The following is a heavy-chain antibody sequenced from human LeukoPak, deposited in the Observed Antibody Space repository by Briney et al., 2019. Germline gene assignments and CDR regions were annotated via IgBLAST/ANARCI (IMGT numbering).Heavy chain of an antibody. CDR2: INGEGSNT. D-gene: IGHD2-15*01. CDR3: ARSKSWYSTDACDI. Sequence: AESLTLSCPASGFTFSSDWMHWVRQPQGKGLGWVSRINGEGSNTTYADSVKGRFTIARDNAKNMLYLHMNSLRAEDTAVYHCARSKSWYSTDACDIWGQGTMVTVSS. J-gene: IGHJ3*02. CDR1: GFTFSSDW. V-gene: IGHV3-74*03.